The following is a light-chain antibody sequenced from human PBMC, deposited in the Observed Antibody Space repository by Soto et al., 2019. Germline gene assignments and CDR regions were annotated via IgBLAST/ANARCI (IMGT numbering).Light chain of an antibody. CDR3: QQYNNWPQT. J-gene: IGKJ1*01. Sequence: EIVMTQSPATLSVSPGERATLSCRASQSVSSNLAWYQQKPGQAPRLLIYGASTRATGIPARFSGSGSGTEFTLTISGLQSEDFAFYYCQQYNNWPQTFGQGTKVDI. CDR2: GAS. V-gene: IGKV3-15*01. CDR1: QSVSSN.